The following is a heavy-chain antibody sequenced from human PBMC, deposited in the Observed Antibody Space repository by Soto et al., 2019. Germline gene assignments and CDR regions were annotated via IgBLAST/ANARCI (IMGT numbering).Heavy chain of an antibody. V-gene: IGHV1-18*01. CDR2: ISAYNGNT. J-gene: IGHJ4*02. D-gene: IGHD6-13*01. Sequence: ASVKVSCKASGYTFTSYGISWVRQAPGQGLEWMGWISAYNGNTNYAQKLQGRVTMTTDTSTSTAYMELRSLRSDDTAVYYCARGSSSSWYPQPIDYWGQGTLVTVSS. CDR1: GYTFTSYG. CDR3: ARGSSSSWYPQPIDY.